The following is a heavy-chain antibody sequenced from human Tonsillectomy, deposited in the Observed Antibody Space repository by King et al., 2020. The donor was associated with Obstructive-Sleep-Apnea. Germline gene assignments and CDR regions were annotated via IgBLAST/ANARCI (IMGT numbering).Heavy chain of an antibody. CDR1: VFTFSSYS. Sequence: VQLVESGGGLVKPGGSLRLSCAASVFTFSSYSMNWVRQAPGKGLEWVSSISSSSSYIYYADSVKGRFTISRDNAKNSLYLQMNSLRAEDTAVYYCSAVYSSSWYGYWGQGTLVTVSS. V-gene: IGHV3-21*01. J-gene: IGHJ4*02. CDR3: SAVYSSSWYGY. D-gene: IGHD6-13*01. CDR2: ISSSSSYI.